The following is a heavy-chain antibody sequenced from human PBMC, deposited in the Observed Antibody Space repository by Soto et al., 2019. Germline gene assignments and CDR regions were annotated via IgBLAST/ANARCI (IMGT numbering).Heavy chain of an antibody. CDR3: AKNPGYYYDSTGYHFDG. V-gene: IGHV3-23*01. CDR1: EFTFSNYA. D-gene: IGHD3-22*01. J-gene: IGHJ4*02. Sequence: EVQLLESGGGLVQPGGSLRLSCAASEFTFSNYAMSWVRQAPGKGLEWVSAISYGGGTTYYADSVKGRFTISRDNSKNSLYLQMNSLKAEDTAVYYCAKNPGYYYDSTGYHFDGWGQGTLGTVSS. CDR2: ISYGGGTT.